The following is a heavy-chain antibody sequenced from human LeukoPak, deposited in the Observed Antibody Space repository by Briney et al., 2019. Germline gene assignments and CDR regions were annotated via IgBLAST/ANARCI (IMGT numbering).Heavy chain of an antibody. CDR2: IYYSGST. D-gene: IGHD3-10*01. J-gene: IGHJ4*02. Sequence: SETLSLTCTVSGGSLSSGGYYWSWIRQHPGKGLEWVGYIYYSGSTYYNPSLKSRVTISVDTSKNQFSLKLSSVTAADTAVYYCARENLALYGSGSVWGQGTLVTVSS. CDR1: GGSLSSGGYY. V-gene: IGHV4-31*03. CDR3: ARENLALYGSGSV.